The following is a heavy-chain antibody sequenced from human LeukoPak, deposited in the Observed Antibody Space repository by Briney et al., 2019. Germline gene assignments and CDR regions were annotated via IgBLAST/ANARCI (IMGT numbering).Heavy chain of an antibody. D-gene: IGHD6-13*01. V-gene: IGHV4-38-2*01. J-gene: IGHJ5*02. CDR1: GYSLSSGYY. CDR2: IYHSGNT. CDR3: ASQSLSSTWYMFDP. Sequence: PSETLPLTXSVSGYSLSSGYYWGWIRQPPGRRLEWIGTIYHSGNTNYNPNPSLKSRVTMSVDTSKNQISLRLRSLTAADTAVYYCASQSLSSTWYMFDPWGQGTLVTVSS.